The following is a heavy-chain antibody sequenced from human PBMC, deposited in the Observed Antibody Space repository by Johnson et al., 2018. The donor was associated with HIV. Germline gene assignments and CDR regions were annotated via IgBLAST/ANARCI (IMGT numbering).Heavy chain of an antibody. CDR1: GFTFRSYG. CDR3: AKVLDLVVVVAANLGALDI. J-gene: IGHJ3*02. CDR2: ISDDGSNK. D-gene: IGHD2-15*01. V-gene: IGHV3-30*18. Sequence: QVQLVESGGGVVQPGRSLRLSCAASGFTFRSYGMHWVRQAPGKGLEWVAVISDDGSNKYYADSVKGRFTISRDNSKNTLYLQMNSLRVVDTAVYYCAKVLDLVVVVAANLGALDIWGQGTMVTVSS.